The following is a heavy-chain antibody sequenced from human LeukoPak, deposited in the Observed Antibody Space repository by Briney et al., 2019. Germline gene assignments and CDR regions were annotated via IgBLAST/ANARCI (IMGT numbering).Heavy chain of an antibody. CDR1: GFTFSSYG. V-gene: IGHV3-30*02. CDR3: AKDKWELDAFDI. Sequence: GGSLRLSCAASGFTFSSYGMHWVRQAPGKGLEWVASIRSDGTNKYYADSVKGRFTISRDNSKNTLYLQMNSLRAEDTAVFYCAKDKWELDAFDIWGQGTMVTVSS. D-gene: IGHD1-26*01. CDR2: IRSDGTNK. J-gene: IGHJ3*02.